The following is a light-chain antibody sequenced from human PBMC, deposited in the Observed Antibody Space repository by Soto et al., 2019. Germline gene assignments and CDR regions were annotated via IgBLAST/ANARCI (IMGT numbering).Light chain of an antibody. CDR1: RSVSSY. J-gene: IGKJ1*01. Sequence: EIVLTQSPVNLSLSPGETATLSCRASRSVSSYLAWYQQKPGQAPRLLIFDASNRATGIPDRFSGSGSGTDLTLTISSLELEDFAVYYCQQYGSSPPTWTFGQGTKVDIK. CDR2: DAS. CDR3: QQYGSSPPTWT. V-gene: IGKV3-20*01.